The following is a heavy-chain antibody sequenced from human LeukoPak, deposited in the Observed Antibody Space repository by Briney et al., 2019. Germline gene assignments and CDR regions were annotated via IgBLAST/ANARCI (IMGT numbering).Heavy chain of an antibody. CDR3: ARDYGVMTAFDY. D-gene: IGHD2-21*02. V-gene: IGHV3-21*01. J-gene: IGHJ4*02. Sequence: GGSLRLSCAASGFTFSSYSMNWVRQAPGKGLEWVSSISSSSSYIYYADSVKGRFTISRDNAKNSLYLQMNSLRAEDTAVYYCARDYGVMTAFDYWGQGTLVTVSS. CDR1: GFTFSSYS. CDR2: ISSSSSYI.